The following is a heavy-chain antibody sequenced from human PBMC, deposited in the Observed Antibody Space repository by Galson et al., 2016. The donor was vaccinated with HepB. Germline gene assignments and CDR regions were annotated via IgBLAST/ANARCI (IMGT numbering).Heavy chain of an antibody. D-gene: IGHD2-21*02. CDR3: ARTYCGGDCITYDF. J-gene: IGHJ4*02. Sequence: SLRLSCAASGFTVSDNYISWARQGPEKGLECVSFIYSGGDTYYADSVKGRFTISRDNAKRSIYLQMNSLRVADTAVYYCARTYCGGDCITYDFWGQGALVIVSS. CDR1: GFTVSDNY. CDR2: IYSGGDT. V-gene: IGHV3-53*01.